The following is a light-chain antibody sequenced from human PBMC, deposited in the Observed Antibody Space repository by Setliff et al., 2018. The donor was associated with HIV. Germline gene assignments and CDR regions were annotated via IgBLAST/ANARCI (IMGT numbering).Light chain of an antibody. J-gene: IGLJ1*01. CDR1: NSDIGSHDY. CDR3: ASHRDTNTLEV. V-gene: IGLV2-14*03. CDR2: SVT. Sequence: QSALAQPASVSGSPGQSITISCSGTNSDIGSHDYVSWYQQHPGKAPKLIIFSVTYWPSGVSDRFSGSKSGNTASLTISGLQPEDEADYYCASHRDTNTLEVFGTGTKVTVL.